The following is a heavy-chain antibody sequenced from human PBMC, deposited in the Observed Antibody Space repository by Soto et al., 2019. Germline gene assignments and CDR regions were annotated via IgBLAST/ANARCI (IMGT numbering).Heavy chain of an antibody. CDR3: ARASFTYYYDSSGKYYFDY. V-gene: IGHV4-30-4*01. CDR2: IYYSGST. Sequence: SETLPLTCTLWGGTISIGDYYLRWIRQPPGKGLEWIGYIYYSGSTYYHPSLTSRVTISVDTSKNQFSLKLSSVTAADTAVYYFARASFTYYYDSSGKYYFDYWDQ. D-gene: IGHD3-22*01. J-gene: IGHJ4*01. CDR1: GGTISIGDYY.